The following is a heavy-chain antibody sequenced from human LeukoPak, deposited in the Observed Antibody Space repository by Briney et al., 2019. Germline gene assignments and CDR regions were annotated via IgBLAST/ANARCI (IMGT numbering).Heavy chain of an antibody. CDR1: GFTLSSYA. D-gene: IGHD1-26*01. CDR3: AKDNGGSFDY. V-gene: IGHV3-23*01. J-gene: IGHJ4*02. CDR2: ISGSGGST. Sequence: PGESLRLSCAASGFTLSSYAMSWVRQPPGKGLEWVSAISGSGGSTYYADSVKGRFTISRDNSRNTLYLQMNSLRAEDTAVYYCAKDNGGSFDYWGQGTLVTVSS.